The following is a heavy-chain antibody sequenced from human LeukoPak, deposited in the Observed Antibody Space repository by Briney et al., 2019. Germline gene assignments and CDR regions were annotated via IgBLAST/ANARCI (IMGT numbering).Heavy chain of an antibody. Sequence: SETLSLTCTVSGGSISSHYWSWIRQPPGKGLEWIGYIYYSGSTNYNPSLKSRVTISVDTSKNQFSLKLSSVTAADTAVYYCARGSSSGYYYHYFGYWGQGTLVTVSS. V-gene: IGHV4-59*11. CDR1: GGSISSHY. CDR2: IYYSGST. J-gene: IGHJ4*02. D-gene: IGHD3-22*01. CDR3: ARGSSSGYYYHYFGY.